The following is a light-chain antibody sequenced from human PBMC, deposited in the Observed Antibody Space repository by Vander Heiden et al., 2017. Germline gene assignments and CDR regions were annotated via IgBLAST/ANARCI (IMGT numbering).Light chain of an antibody. CDR3: QTYDSGVSGDI. CDR2: DDN. Sequence: QSVLTLPLSVSGPPGHRLTISSPGRGSNIGAGYAVQWYQPLPGTALQLLIFDDNRRPSGGPDRFSGSKSGTAASLTIAGRRADDEADYYCQTYDSGVSGDIFGGGTKLTVL. V-gene: IGLV1-40*01. CDR1: GSNIGAGYA. J-gene: IGLJ2*01.